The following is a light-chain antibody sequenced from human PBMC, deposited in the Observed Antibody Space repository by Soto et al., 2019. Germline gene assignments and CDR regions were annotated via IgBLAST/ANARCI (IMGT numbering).Light chain of an antibody. Sequence: SYELTQPPSVSVAPGKTARITCGGNNIGSKSVYWYQQKPGQAPVLVIYYDSDRPSGIPERFSGSNSGNTATLTISRVEAGDEADYYCQVWDSSSDHRLIGGGTKLTVL. CDR1: NIGSKS. CDR3: QVWDSSSDHRL. V-gene: IGLV3-21*04. CDR2: YDS. J-gene: IGLJ2*01.